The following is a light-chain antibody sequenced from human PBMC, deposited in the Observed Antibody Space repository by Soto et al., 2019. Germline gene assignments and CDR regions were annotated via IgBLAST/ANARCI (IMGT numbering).Light chain of an antibody. CDR2: DAA. J-gene: IGKJ2*01. CDR3: QQYASYSPST. V-gene: IGKV1-5*01. Sequence: DIQMTQSPSTLSAFVGDRVTITCRASQNIRSYLAWYQQKPGKAPNLLIYDAASLESGVPSRFSGSGSGAEFNLSIGGLQADDFGTYYCQQYASYSPSTFGQGTKVQIK. CDR1: QNIRSY.